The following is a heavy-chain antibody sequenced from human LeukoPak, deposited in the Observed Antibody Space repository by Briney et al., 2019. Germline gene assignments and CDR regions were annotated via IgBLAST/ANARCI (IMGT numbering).Heavy chain of an antibody. D-gene: IGHD4-17*01. CDR1: GFTFSSYA. Sequence: GGSLRLSCAASGFTFSSYAMSWVRQAPGKGLEWVSGINWNGGSTGYADSVKGRFTISRDNAKNSLYLQMNSLRAEDTAVYYCARVPRDYGDYDWFDPWGQGTLVTVSS. CDR3: ARVPRDYGDYDWFDP. CDR2: INWNGGST. V-gene: IGHV3-20*04. J-gene: IGHJ5*02.